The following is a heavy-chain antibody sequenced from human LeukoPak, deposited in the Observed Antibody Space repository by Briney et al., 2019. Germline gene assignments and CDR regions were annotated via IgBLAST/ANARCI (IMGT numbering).Heavy chain of an antibody. D-gene: IGHD4-17*01. J-gene: IGHJ3*02. CDR1: ADSFSSHY. CDR3: ARDLVTVTKGFDI. CDR2: ISYIGST. V-gene: IGHV4-59*11. Sequence: SETLSLTCAVSADSFSSHYWTWIRQSPGKGLEWIGYISYIGSTNYNPSLKSRVTVSIDTSKNQFSLKLRSVTAADTAVYYCARDLVTVTKGFDIWGQGTMVSVSS.